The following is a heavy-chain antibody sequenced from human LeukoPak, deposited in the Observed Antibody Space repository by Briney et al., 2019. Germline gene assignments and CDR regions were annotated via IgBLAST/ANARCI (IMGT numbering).Heavy chain of an antibody. Sequence: SETLSLTCTVSGASSSDYYWSWIRPPPGKGLEWIAYVYDSGGTNYNFSHKRLSTISANTSKNQYTLKMSSVTAADTAVYYCARGSGSYHSRLDSWGQGTLVTVSS. J-gene: IGHJ4*02. V-gene: IGHV4-59*08. D-gene: IGHD1-26*01. CDR1: GASSSDYY. CDR2: VYDSGGT. CDR3: ARGSGSYHSRLDS.